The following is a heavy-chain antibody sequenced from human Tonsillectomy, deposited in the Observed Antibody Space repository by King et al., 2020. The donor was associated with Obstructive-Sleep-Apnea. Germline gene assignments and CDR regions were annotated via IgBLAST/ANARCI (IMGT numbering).Heavy chain of an antibody. CDR1: GGSISSGGSY. J-gene: IGHJ5*02. Sequence: VQLQESGPGLVKPSQTLSLTCTVSGGSISSGGSYWSWIRQHPGKGLEWIGYIYYSGGTYYNPSLQSRITISVDTSKNQFSLKLSSVTAADTAVYYCARVSPPHYFGSGWFDAWGQGTLVTVSS. D-gene: IGHD3-10*01. V-gene: IGHV4-31*03. CDR3: ARVSPPHYFGSGWFDA. CDR2: IYYSGGT.